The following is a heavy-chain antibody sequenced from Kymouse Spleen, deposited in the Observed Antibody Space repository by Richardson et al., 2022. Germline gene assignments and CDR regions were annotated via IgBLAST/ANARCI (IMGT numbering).Heavy chain of an antibody. D-gene: IGHD6-19*01. CDR3: ARGGWADFDY. V-gene: IGHV4-34*01. Sequence: QVQLQQWGAGLLKPSETLSLTCAVYGGSFSGYYWSWIRQPPGKGLEWIGEINHSGSTNYNPSLKSRVTISVDTSKNQFSLKLSSVTAADTAVYYCARGGWADFDYWGQGTLVTVSS. CDR1: GGSFSGYY. J-gene: IGHJ4*02. CDR2: INHSGST.